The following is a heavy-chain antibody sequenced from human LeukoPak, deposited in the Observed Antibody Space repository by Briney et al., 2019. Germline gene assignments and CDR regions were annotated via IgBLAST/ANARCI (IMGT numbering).Heavy chain of an antibody. CDR3: ARAPPHYDILTGYLRGYFDY. V-gene: IGHV1-69*01. Sequence: SVKVSCKASGGTFSSYAISWVRQAPGQGLEWMGGIIPIFGTANYAQKFQGRVTITADESTSTAYMELSSLRSEDTAVYYCARAPPHYDILTGYLRGYFDYWGQGTLVTVSS. CDR2: IIPIFGTA. CDR1: GGTFSSYA. J-gene: IGHJ4*02. D-gene: IGHD3-9*01.